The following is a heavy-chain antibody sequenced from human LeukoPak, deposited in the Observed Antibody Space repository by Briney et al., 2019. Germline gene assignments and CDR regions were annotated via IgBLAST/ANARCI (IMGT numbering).Heavy chain of an antibody. D-gene: IGHD3-10*01. V-gene: IGHV4-59*01. Sequence: PSETLSLTCTVSGGSMRSYYWSWIRQPPGKGLEWIGYIYYSGSTKYNPSLKSRVTISVDTSKNHFSLRLSSVTAADTAVYYCARGSFGSGSYYSDYWGQGTLVTVSS. CDR3: ARGSFGSGSYYSDY. J-gene: IGHJ4*02. CDR1: GGSMRSYY. CDR2: IYYSGST.